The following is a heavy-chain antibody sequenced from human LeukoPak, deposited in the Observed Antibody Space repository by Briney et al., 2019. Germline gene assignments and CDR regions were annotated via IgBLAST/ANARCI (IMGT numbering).Heavy chain of an antibody. CDR1: GYIFTDYG. V-gene: IGHV1-18*01. CDR3: ARDPRSVIAPAAADF. Sequence: ASVKVSCKASGYIFTDYGISWVRQAPGQGLEWMGWIVAYTFATDLAQKFQGRVTLTTDTSTTAYMELRSLRFDDTAIYYCARDPRSVIAPAAADFWGQGTLVTVST. J-gene: IGHJ4*02. CDR2: IVAYTFAT. D-gene: IGHD2-2*01.